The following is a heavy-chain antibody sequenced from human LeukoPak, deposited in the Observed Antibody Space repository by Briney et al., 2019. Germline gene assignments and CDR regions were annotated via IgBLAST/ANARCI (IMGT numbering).Heavy chain of an antibody. CDR2: IIPIFGIA. CDR3: ARGYSYGSTYFDY. Sequence: SVKVCCKPAGGTVTRYAISWVRQAPGQGLEGRGRIIPIFGIANYAQKFQGRVTITADKSTSTAYMELSSLRSEDTAVYYCARGYSYGSTYFDYWGQGTLVTVSS. J-gene: IGHJ4*02. CDR1: GGTVTRYA. V-gene: IGHV1-69*04. D-gene: IGHD5-18*01.